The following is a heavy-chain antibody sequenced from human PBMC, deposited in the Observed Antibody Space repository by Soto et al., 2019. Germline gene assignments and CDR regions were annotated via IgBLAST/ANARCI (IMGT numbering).Heavy chain of an antibody. CDR1: GFTFSNYA. V-gene: IGHV3-23*01. J-gene: IGHJ4*02. CDR3: AKRPLTWYLGLDY. CDR2: INGDGGGNGGST. Sequence: EVQLLESGGGLVQPGGSLRLSCAASGFTFSNYAMTWVRQAPGKGLEWVSAINGDGGGNGGSTYYADSVKGRFTISRDNYRNTLYLHMNNLRVEDTAVYYCAKRPLTWYLGLDYWGQGALVTVSS. D-gene: IGHD3-9*01.